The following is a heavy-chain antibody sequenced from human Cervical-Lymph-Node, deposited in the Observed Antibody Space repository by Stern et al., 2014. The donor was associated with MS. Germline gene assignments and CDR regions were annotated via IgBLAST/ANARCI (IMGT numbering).Heavy chain of an antibody. CDR3: ARGSDWYPLDY. D-gene: IGHD6-19*01. Sequence: QVQLEESGGGVVQPGGSLRLSCSPSGFAFSTYGMHWVRQAPGKGLEWVALISFDGAKPYYADSVKRRFTISRDNTKNTLYLQMKSLRGEDTAGYYCARGSDWYPLDYWGQGTLVTVSS. V-gene: IGHV3-30*03. CDR1: GFAFSTYG. J-gene: IGHJ4*02. CDR2: ISFDGAKP.